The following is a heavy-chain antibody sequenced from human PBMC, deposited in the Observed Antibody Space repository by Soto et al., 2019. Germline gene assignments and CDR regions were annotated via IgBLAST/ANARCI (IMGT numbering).Heavy chain of an antibody. J-gene: IGHJ5*02. Sequence: QMTLKESGPTLVKPTQTLTLTCTFSGFSFSTSGVGVGWIRQPPGEALEWLALTYWNNDKRHSPSLKNRLTITKDTSKNQVVLTMTNVDPVDTATYYCVSVSLPHWFDPWGQGTLVTVSS. CDR1: GFSFSTSGVG. CDR2: TYWNNDK. CDR3: VSVSLPHWFDP. D-gene: IGHD3-10*01. V-gene: IGHV2-5*01.